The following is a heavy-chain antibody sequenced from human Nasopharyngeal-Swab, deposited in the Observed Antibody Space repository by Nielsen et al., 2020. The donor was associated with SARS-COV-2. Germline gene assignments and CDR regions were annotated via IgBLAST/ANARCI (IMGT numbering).Heavy chain of an antibody. CDR3: ARDNDILTGYYRGVLDP. CDR2: IYYSGST. J-gene: IGHJ5*02. V-gene: IGHV4-31*03. D-gene: IGHD3-9*01. Sequence: LRLSCTVSGGSISSGGYYWSWIRQHPGKGLEWIGYIYYSGSTYYNPSLKSRVTISVDTSKNQFSLKLSSATAADTAVYYCARDNDILTGYYRGVLDPWGQGTLVTVSS. CDR1: GGSISSGGYY.